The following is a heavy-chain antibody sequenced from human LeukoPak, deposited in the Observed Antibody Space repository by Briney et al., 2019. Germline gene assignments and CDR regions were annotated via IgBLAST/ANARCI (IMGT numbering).Heavy chain of an antibody. Sequence: ASVKVSCKASGYTFTDYYMHWVRQAPGQRLEWMAWINPNSGGTNFAQKFQGRITMTRDTSINTAYMELRRLTSDDTAVYYCARYSDDWYYFDYWGQGTLVTVSS. CDR3: ARYSDDWYYFDY. CDR1: GYTFTDYY. J-gene: IGHJ4*02. D-gene: IGHD3-9*01. CDR2: INPNSGGT. V-gene: IGHV1-2*02.